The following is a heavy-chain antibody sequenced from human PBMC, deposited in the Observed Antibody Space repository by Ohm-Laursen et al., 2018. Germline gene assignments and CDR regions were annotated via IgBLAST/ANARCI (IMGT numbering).Heavy chain of an antibody. CDR1: GFTFSSFG. V-gene: IGHV3-30*03. Sequence: SLRLSCSASGFTFSSFGIYWVRQAPGRGLEWVAVISYDGRNKYYEDSVRGRFTISRDNSKNTLNLQMHGLRVEDTAVYYCARDEEYRDFYYYGMDVWGQGTTVSVSS. J-gene: IGHJ6*02. D-gene: IGHD5-18*01. CDR2: ISYDGRNK. CDR3: ARDEEYRDFYYYGMDV.